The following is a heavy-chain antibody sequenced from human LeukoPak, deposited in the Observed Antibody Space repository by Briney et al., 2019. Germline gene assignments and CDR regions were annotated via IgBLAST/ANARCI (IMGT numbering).Heavy chain of an antibody. Sequence: GRSLRLSCAASGFTFSSYGMHWVRQAPGKGLEWVAVISYDGSNKYYADSVKGRFTISRDNSKNTLYLQMNSLRAEDTAVYYCAKDKSHYDFWSGYPYYFDYWGQGTLVTVSS. V-gene: IGHV3-30*18. D-gene: IGHD3-3*01. CDR1: GFTFSSYG. CDR2: ISYDGSNK. CDR3: AKDKSHYDFWSGYPYYFDY. J-gene: IGHJ4*02.